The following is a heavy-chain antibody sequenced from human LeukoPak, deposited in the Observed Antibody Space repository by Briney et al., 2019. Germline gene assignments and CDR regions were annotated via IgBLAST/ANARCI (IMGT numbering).Heavy chain of an antibody. CDR2: IIPIFGTA. V-gene: IGHV1-69*05. CDR1: GGTFSSYA. J-gene: IGHJ5*02. Sequence: ASVKVSCKASGGTFSSYAISLVRQAPGQGLEWMGRIIPIFGTANYAQKFQGRVTITTDESTSTAYMELSSLRSEDTAVYYCAAECGGDCYSGWFDPWGQGTLVTVSS. D-gene: IGHD2-21*02. CDR3: AAECGGDCYSGWFDP.